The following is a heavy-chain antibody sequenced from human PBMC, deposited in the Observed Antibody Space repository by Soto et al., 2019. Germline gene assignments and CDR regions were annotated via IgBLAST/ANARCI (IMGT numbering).Heavy chain of an antibody. D-gene: IGHD6-19*01. V-gene: IGHV4-59*08. CDR1: GFTLSSYN. CDR2: IYYSGST. CDR3: ARHRYSSGWSRINWFDP. J-gene: IGHJ5*02. Sequence: GSLRLSCAASGFTLSSYNMNWVRQAPGKGLEWIGYIYYSGSTYYNPSLKSRVTISVDTSKNQFSLKLSSVTAADTAVYYCARHRYSSGWSRINWFDPWGQGTLVTVSS.